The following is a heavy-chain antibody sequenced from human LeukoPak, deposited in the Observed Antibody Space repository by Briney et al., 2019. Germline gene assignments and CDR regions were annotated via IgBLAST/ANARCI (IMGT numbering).Heavy chain of an antibody. J-gene: IGHJ3*02. CDR2: IYYSGST. Sequence: SETLSLTCTVSGGSISSYYWSWIRQPPGKGLEWIGYIYYSGSTNYNPSLKSRVTISVDTSKKQFSLKLNSVTAADTAVFYCARLNSNWYMDIWGQGTMVTVSS. CDR1: GGSISSYY. V-gene: IGHV4-59*12. D-gene: IGHD6-13*01. CDR3: ARLNSNWYMDI.